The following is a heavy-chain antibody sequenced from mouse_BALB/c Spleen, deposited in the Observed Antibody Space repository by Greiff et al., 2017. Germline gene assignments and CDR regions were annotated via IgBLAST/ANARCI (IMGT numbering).Heavy chain of an antibody. J-gene: IGHJ4*01. CDR3: ASYGNYIYYYAMDY. CDR1: GYTFTDYY. CDR2: IYPGSGNT. Sequence: VQLQQSGAELARPGASVKLSCKASGYTFTDYYINWVKQRTGQGLEWIGEIYPGSGNTYYNEKFKGKATLTADKSSSTAYMQLSSLTSEDSAVYFCASYGNYIYYYAMDYWGQGTSVTVSS. D-gene: IGHD2-1*01. V-gene: IGHV1-77*01.